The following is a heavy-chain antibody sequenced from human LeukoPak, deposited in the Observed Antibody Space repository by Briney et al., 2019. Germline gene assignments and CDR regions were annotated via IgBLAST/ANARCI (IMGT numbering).Heavy chain of an antibody. CDR2: ISSSSSYI. Sequence: GGSLRLSCAASGFTFSSYSMNWVRQAPGKGLEWVSSISSSSSYIYYADSVKGRFTISRDNAKNSLYLQMNSLRAEDTAVYYCAFARGVINNAVYFDYWGQGTLVTASS. CDR1: GFTFSSYS. D-gene: IGHD3-10*01. CDR3: AFARGVINNAVYFDY. J-gene: IGHJ4*02. V-gene: IGHV3-21*01.